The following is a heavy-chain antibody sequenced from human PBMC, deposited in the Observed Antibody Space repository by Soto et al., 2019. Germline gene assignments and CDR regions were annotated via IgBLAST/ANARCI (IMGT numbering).Heavy chain of an antibody. CDR3: ARVLTIFGVDYYGMDV. J-gene: IGHJ6*02. D-gene: IGHD3-3*01. CDR1: GGSISSYY. V-gene: IGHV4-59*01. Sequence: PSETLSLTCTVSGGSISSYYWSWIRQPLGKGLEWIGYIYYSGSTNYSPSLKSRVTISVDTSKNQFSLKLSSVTAADTAVYYCARVLTIFGVDYYGMDVWGQGTTVTAP. CDR2: IYYSGST.